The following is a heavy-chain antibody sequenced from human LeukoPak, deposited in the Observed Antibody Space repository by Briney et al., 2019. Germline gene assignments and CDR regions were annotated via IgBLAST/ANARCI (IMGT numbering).Heavy chain of an antibody. Sequence: SVKVSCKASGGTFSSYAIRWVRQAPGQGLEWMGGIIPIFGTANYAQKFQGRVTITTDESTSTAYMELSSLRSEDTAVYYCARGRYYYDSSGYWGEWGQGTLVTVSS. D-gene: IGHD3-22*01. CDR1: GGTFSSYA. CDR3: ARGRYYYDSSGYWGE. CDR2: IIPIFGTA. V-gene: IGHV1-69*05. J-gene: IGHJ4*02.